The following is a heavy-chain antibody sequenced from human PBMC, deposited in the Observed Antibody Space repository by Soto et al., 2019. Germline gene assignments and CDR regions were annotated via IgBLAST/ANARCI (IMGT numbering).Heavy chain of an antibody. CDR2: IYPSDSDT. V-gene: IGHV5-51*01. Sequence: ESLKISFKGSGYSFARYWIGWVRQIPGKGLECMGIIYPSDSDTRYNPSFQGQVTISADKSIGTAYLQWSSLKASDTGMYYCARYCSGGGCYPLSMDVWGQGTTVTVSS. CDR3: ARYCSGGGCYPLSMDV. CDR1: GYSFARYW. D-gene: IGHD2-15*01. J-gene: IGHJ6*02.